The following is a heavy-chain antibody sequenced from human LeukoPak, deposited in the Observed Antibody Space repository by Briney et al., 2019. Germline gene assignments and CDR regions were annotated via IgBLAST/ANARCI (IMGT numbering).Heavy chain of an antibody. CDR3: ARDGTAAGLYFDL. V-gene: IGHV3-7*01. CDR1: GFTFTDYW. D-gene: IGHD6-13*01. J-gene: IGHJ4*01. Sequence: GGSLRLSCAVSGFTFTDYWMNWVRQAPGKGPEWVASIRQDGSEKTYVDSVKGRFTISRDNTKNSFSLQLNGLRAEDTAVYYCARDGTAAGLYFDLWGQGTLVTVSS. CDR2: IRQDGSEK.